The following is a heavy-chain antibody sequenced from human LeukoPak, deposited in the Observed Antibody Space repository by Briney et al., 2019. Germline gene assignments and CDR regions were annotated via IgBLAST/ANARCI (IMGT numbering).Heavy chain of an antibody. CDR1: GFTFSSYA. CDR3: ARDLGQWELLFDY. V-gene: IGHV3-23*01. D-gene: IGHD1-26*01. Sequence: GGSLRLSCAASGFTFSSYAMSWVRQAPGKGLEWVSAISGSGGSTYYADSVKGRFTISRDNAKNSLYLQMNSLRAEDTAVYYCARDLGQWELLFDYWGQGTLVTVSS. J-gene: IGHJ4*02. CDR2: ISGSGGST.